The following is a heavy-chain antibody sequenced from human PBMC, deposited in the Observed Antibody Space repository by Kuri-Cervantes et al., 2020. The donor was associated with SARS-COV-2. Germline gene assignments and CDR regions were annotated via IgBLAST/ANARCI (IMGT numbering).Heavy chain of an antibody. V-gene: IGHV1-18*01. CDR2: ISAYNGNT. CDR3: ASEGSETGIAAIPSAAYFQH. J-gene: IGHJ1*01. D-gene: IGHD6-25*01. CDR1: GYTFTSYG. Sequence: ASVKVSCKASGYTFTSYGISWVRQAPGQGLEWMGWISAYNGNTNYAQKLQGRVTITTDESTSTAYMELSSLRSEDTAVYYCASEGSETGIAAIPSAAYFQHWGQGTLVTVSS.